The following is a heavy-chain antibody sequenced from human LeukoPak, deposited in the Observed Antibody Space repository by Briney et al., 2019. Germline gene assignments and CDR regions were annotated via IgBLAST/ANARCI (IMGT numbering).Heavy chain of an antibody. CDR3: ARVVAVTGTPVYYMDA. CDR1: GYMFTGYY. Sequence: ASVKVSCKASGYMFTGYYMHWVRQAPGQGLEWMGWINPNSGGTNYAQKFQGRVTMTRDTSISTAYMDLNRLRSDDTAVYYCARVVAVTGTPVYYMDAWDKGTTVTVSS. J-gene: IGHJ6*03. D-gene: IGHD6-19*01. V-gene: IGHV1-2*02. CDR2: INPNSGGT.